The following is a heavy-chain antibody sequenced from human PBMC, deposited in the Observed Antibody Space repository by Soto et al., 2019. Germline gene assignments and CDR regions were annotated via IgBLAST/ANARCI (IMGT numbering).Heavy chain of an antibody. Sequence: PSETLSLTCAVSGGSISSSNWWSWVRQPPGKGLEWIGEIYHSGSTNYNPSLKSRVTISVDKSKNQFSLKLSSVTAADTAVYYCARDTVGFLEWLRRDYYGMDVWGQGTTVTVSS. CDR3: ARDTVGFLEWLRRDYYGMDV. V-gene: IGHV4-4*02. D-gene: IGHD3-3*01. CDR2: IYHSGST. J-gene: IGHJ6*02. CDR1: GGSISSSNW.